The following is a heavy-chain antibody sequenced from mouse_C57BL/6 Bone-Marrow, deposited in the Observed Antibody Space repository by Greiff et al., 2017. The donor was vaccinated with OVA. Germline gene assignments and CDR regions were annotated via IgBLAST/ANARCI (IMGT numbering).Heavy chain of an antibody. V-gene: IGHV3-6*01. J-gene: IGHJ3*01. CDR1: GYSITSGYY. CDR2: ISYDGSN. Sequence: EVKLVESGPGLVKPSQSLSLTCSVTGYSITSGYYWNWIRQFPGNKLEWMGYISYDGSNNYNPSLKNRISITRDTSKNQFFLKLNSVTTEDTATYYCARRRLKSWFAYWGQGTLVTVSA. D-gene: IGHD3-2*02. CDR3: ARRRLKSWFAY.